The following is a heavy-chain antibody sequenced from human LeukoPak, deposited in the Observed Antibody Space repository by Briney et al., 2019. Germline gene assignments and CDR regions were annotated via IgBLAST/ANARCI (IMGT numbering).Heavy chain of an antibody. V-gene: IGHV4-38-2*02. Sequence: SETLSLTCTVSGYSISSGYYWGWIRQPPGKGLEWIGNIYHSGRTYDNPSLKSRVTISVDTSKNQFSLKLSSVTAADTAVYYCARLLNYDFWSGYYRGEPGVQCFDYWGQGTLVTVSS. J-gene: IGHJ4*02. CDR1: GYSISSGYY. D-gene: IGHD3-3*01. CDR2: IYHSGRT. CDR3: ARLLNYDFWSGYYRGEPGVQCFDY.